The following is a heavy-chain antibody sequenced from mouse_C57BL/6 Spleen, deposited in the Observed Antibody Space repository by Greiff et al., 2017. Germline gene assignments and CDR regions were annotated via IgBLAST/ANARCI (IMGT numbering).Heavy chain of an antibody. D-gene: IGHD3-3*01. V-gene: IGHV2-2*01. J-gene: IGHJ3*01. Sequence: VQLQQSGPGLVQPSQSLSITCTVSGFSLTSYGVHWVRQSPGKGLEWLGVLWSGGSTDYNAAFISRLSISKDNSKSQVFFKMNSLQADDTAIYYCARTGLGAWFAYWGQGTLVTVSA. CDR3: ARTGLGAWFAY. CDR2: LWSGGST. CDR1: GFSLTSYG.